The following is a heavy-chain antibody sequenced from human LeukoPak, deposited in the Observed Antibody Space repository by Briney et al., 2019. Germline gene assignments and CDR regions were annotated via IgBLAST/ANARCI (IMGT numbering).Heavy chain of an antibody. CDR1: GGTFSSYA. CDR2: IIPIFGTA. CDR3: GRESIAGFDL. D-gene: IGHD2/OR15-2a*01. V-gene: IGHV1-69*06. Sequence: ASVTVSRKASGGTFSSYAISWVRQAPGQGLEWMGGIIPIFGTANYAQKFQGRVTITADKATSTAYMELSRLRSEDTAVYYCGRESIAGFDLWGQGNLVTVSS. J-gene: IGHJ5*02.